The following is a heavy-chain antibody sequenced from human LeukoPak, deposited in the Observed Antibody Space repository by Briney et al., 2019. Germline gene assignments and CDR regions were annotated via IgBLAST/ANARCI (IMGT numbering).Heavy chain of an antibody. CDR1: GFPLSSYS. Sequence: PGGSLRLSCAASGFPLSSYSINWVRQPPGKGLEWVSGISGSGGNTYYADSVKGRFTISRDNSKNTLYLQMNSLRAEDTAVYFCANPKYYFDYWGQGTLVTVSS. CDR3: ANPKYYFDY. V-gene: IGHV3-23*01. J-gene: IGHJ4*02. CDR2: ISGSGGNT.